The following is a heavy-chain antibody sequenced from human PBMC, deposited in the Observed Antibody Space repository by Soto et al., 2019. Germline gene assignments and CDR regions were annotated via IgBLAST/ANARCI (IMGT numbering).Heavy chain of an antibody. D-gene: IGHD3-10*01. V-gene: IGHV3-30*18. CDR1: GFTFSSYG. CDR3: AKDFGGSGSHYSPNFDY. CDR2: ISYDGSNK. Sequence: GGSLRLSCAASGFTFSSYGMHWVRQAPGKGLEWVAVISYDGSNKYYADSVKGRFTISRDNSKNTLYLQMNSLRAEDTAVYYCAKDFGGSGSHYSPNFDYWGQGTLVTVSS. J-gene: IGHJ4*02.